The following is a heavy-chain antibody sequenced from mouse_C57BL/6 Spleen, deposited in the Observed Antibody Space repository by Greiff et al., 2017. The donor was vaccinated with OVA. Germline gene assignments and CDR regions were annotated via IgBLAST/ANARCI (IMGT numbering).Heavy chain of an antibody. D-gene: IGHD1-1*01. CDR1: GFSLTSYG. V-gene: IGHV2-6*01. Sequence: VQGVESGPGLVAPSQSLSITCTVSGFSLTSYGVDWVRQSPGKGLEWLGVIWGVGSTNYNSALKSRLSISKDNSKSQVFLKMNSLQTDDTAMYYCASGTGSSWFAYWGQGTLVTVSA. CDR2: IWGVGST. J-gene: IGHJ3*01. CDR3: ASGTGSSWFAY.